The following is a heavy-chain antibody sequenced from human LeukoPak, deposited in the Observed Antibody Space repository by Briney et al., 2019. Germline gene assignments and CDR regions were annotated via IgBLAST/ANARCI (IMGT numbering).Heavy chain of an antibody. Sequence: PSETLSLTCPVSGASISSSSHYWGWIRQPPGKGLEWIGNIYYSGSTYYNPSLKSRVTISVDTSKNQFSLKLSSVTAADTAVYYCAREPRYCSSTSCYPYYFDYWGQGTLSPSPQ. D-gene: IGHD2-2*01. CDR1: GASISSSSHY. CDR3: AREPRYCSSTSCYPYYFDY. V-gene: IGHV4-39*02. CDR2: IYYSGST. J-gene: IGHJ4*02.